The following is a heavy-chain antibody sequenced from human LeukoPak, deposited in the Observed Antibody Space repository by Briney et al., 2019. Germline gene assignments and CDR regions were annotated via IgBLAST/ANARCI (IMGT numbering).Heavy chain of an antibody. CDR2: IIPIFGTA. V-gene: IGHV1-69*05. Sequence: RASVKVSCKASGGTFSSYAISWVRQAPGQGLEWMGGIIPIFGTANYAQKFQGRVTITTDESTSTAYMELSSLRSEDTAVYYCARSSALAHSGSWVFFYWGQGTLVTVSS. CDR3: ARSSALAHSGSWVFFY. J-gene: IGHJ4*02. CDR1: GGTFSSYA. D-gene: IGHD2-15*01.